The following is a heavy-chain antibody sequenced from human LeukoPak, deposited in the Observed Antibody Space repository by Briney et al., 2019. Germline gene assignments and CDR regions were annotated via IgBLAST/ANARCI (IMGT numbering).Heavy chain of an antibody. CDR3: ARAVEYSSGWYRPDYFDY. D-gene: IGHD6-19*01. Sequence: SETLSLTCTVSGGSMSGYYWSWIRQPAGKGLEWIGRIYTSGSTNYNPSLKSRVTMSIDTSKNKFSLKLSSVTAADTAVYYCARAVEYSSGWYRPDYFDYWGQGTLVTVSS. CDR2: IYTSGST. CDR1: GGSMSGYY. V-gene: IGHV4-4*07. J-gene: IGHJ4*02.